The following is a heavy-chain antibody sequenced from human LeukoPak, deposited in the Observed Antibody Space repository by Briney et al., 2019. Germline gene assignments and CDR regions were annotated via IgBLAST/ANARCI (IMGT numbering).Heavy chain of an antibody. J-gene: IGHJ5*02. CDR2: IYHSGST. Sequence: SETLSLTCTVSGYSISSGYYWGWIRQPPGKGLEWIGSIYHSGSTYYNPSLKSRVTISVDTSKNQFSLKLSSVTAADTAVYYCARHRTYYYGSGSYRQNWFDPWGQGTLVTVSS. CDR3: ARHRTYYYGSGSYRQNWFDP. D-gene: IGHD3-10*01. CDR1: GYSISSGYY. V-gene: IGHV4-38-2*02.